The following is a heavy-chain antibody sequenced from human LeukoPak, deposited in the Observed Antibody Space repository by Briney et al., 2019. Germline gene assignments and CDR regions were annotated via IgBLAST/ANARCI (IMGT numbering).Heavy chain of an antibody. J-gene: IGHJ4*02. CDR2: ISSSSSYT. CDR3: ARAYYGSGSYYIDFDY. V-gene: IGHV3-11*06. CDR1: GFTFSDYY. Sequence: GGSLRLSCAASGFTFSDYYMSWIRQAPGKGLEWVSYISSSSSYTNYADSVKGRSTISRDNAKNSLYLQMNSLRAEDTAVYYCARAYYGSGSYYIDFDYWGQGTLVTVSS. D-gene: IGHD3-10*01.